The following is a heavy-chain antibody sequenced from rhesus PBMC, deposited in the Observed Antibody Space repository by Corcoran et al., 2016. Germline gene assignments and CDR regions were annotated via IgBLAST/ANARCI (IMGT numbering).Heavy chain of an antibody. J-gene: IGHJ4*01. Sequence: QVQLQESGPGLVKPSETLSLTCAVSGSSISSGYGWSGTRQRRGQGVEWIGDIGGSRGSTTYNPSLKSRVTISTDTSKTQFSLKLNSVTAADTSVYYGAGLSRLGLWYLDYWGQGVLVTVSS. CDR2: IGGSRGST. CDR3: AGLSRLGLWYLDY. D-gene: IGHD3-28*01. V-gene: IGHV4-127*01. CDR1: GSSISSGYG.